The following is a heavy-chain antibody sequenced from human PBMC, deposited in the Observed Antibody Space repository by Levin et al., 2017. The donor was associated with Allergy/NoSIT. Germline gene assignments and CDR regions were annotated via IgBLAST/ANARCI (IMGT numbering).Heavy chain of an antibody. CDR3: AKSSGEWLVRGDLDY. CDR1: GFSFEYYA. D-gene: IGHD6-19*01. CDR2: INWNSGSI. V-gene: IGHV3-9*01. J-gene: IGHJ4*02. Sequence: HPGGSLRLSCAASGFSFEYYAMHWVRQAPGKGLEWVSGINWNSGSIGYADSVKGRFTISRDNAKNSLYLQMNSLRAEDTALYYCAKSSGEWLVRGDLDYWGQGTLVSVSS.